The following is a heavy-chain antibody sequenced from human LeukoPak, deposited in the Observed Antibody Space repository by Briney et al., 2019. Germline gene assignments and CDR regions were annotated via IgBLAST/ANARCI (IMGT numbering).Heavy chain of an antibody. D-gene: IGHD1-26*01. CDR2: ITPILGIA. CDR1: GGTFSSYA. CDR3: ARGSPRLYYFDY. Sequence: SVKVSCKASGGTFSSYAISWGRQGPGQGLEWRGRITPILGIAHYAQKFQGRVTIAADKSTSTAYVELSSLRSEDTAVYSCARGSPRLYYFDYWGQGTLVTVSS. V-gene: IGHV1-69*04. J-gene: IGHJ4*02.